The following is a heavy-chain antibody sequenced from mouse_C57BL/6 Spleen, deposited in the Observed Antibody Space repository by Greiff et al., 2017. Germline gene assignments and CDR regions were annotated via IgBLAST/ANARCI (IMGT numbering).Heavy chain of an antibody. J-gene: IGHJ4*01. CDR2: IYPGSGST. Sequence: QVQLQQPGAELVKPGASVKMSCKASGYTFTSYWITWVKQRPGQGLEWIGDIYPGSGSTNYNEKFKSKATLTVDTSSSTAYMQLSSLTSEDSAVDYCARGYGNSYYYYAMDYWGQGTSVTVSS. V-gene: IGHV1-55*01. CDR3: ARGYGNSYYYYAMDY. D-gene: IGHD2-1*01. CDR1: GYTFTSYW.